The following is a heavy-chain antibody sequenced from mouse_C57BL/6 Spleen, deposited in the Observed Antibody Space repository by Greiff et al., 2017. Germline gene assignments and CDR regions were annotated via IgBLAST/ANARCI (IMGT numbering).Heavy chain of an antibody. Sequence: QVQLQQSGPELVKPGASVKISCKASGYAFSSSWMNWVKQRPGKGLEWIGRIYPGDGDTNYNGKFKGKATLTADKSSSTAYMQLSSLTSEDSAVYFCARETTTPYFDYWGQGTTLTVSS. D-gene: IGHD5-5*01. J-gene: IGHJ2*01. CDR1: GYAFSSSW. V-gene: IGHV1-82*01. CDR2: IYPGDGDT. CDR3: ARETTTPYFDY.